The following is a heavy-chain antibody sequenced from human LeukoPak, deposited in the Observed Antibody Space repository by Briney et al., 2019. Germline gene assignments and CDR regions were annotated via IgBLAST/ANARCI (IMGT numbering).Heavy chain of an antibody. D-gene: IGHD3-22*01. CDR3: AKDYDSRPFDPKDAFDI. Sequence: GGSLRLSCAASGFNFSDYGMNWVRQTPGGGLEWVSSIGGSGPNIYYADSVKGRFTISRDNAKSSLFLQMTVLRVEDTAIYYCAKDYDSRPFDPKDAFDIWGQGTMVTVSS. CDR2: IGGSGPNI. J-gene: IGHJ3*02. V-gene: IGHV3-21*01. CDR1: GFNFSDYG.